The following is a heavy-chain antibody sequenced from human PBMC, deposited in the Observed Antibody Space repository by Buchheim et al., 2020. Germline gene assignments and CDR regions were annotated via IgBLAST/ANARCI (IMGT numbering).Heavy chain of an antibody. Sequence: EVQLVESGGGLVQPGQSLRLSCAASGFTVSRYWMHWVRQVPGKGLVWVSRIDGDGSAADYADSVTGRVTVSRDNAKNTVYLQLNSPRVEDTAVYYCARASNSRNYFDSWGQGTL. CDR1: GFTVSRYW. CDR2: IDGDGSAA. J-gene: IGHJ4*02. CDR3: ARASNSRNYFDS. D-gene: IGHD4-23*01. V-gene: IGHV3-74*01.